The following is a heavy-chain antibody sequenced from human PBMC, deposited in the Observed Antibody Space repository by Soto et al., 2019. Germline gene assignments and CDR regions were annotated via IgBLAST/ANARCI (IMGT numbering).Heavy chain of an antibody. V-gene: IGHV3-23*01. J-gene: IGHJ3*01. Sequence: PGGSLRLSCAASGFTFSSYAMSWVRQAPGKGLEWVAAICNNGSKTYYADSVKGRFTISRDNSKNTLYLQMSSLRAEDTAVYYCVRDAGLVTLDLWGQGTMVTVSS. CDR2: ICNNGSKT. D-gene: IGHD5-12*01. CDR3: VRDAGLVTLDL. CDR1: GFTFSSYA.